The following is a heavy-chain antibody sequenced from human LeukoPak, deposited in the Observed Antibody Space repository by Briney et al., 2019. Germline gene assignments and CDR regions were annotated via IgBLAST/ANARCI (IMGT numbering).Heavy chain of an antibody. J-gene: IGHJ4*02. CDR2: ISSSGASK. CDR3: AKSRSGSANWALQIFDN. V-gene: IGHV3-23*01. Sequence: GGSLRLSCAASGFTFGSYAMGWVRRAPEKGLEWVSAISSSGASKYYADSVKGRFTISRDNSKNTLYLQMDSLRAEDTAIYYCAKSRSGSANWALQIFDNWGQGTLVTVSS. CDR1: GFTFGSYA. D-gene: IGHD1-1*01.